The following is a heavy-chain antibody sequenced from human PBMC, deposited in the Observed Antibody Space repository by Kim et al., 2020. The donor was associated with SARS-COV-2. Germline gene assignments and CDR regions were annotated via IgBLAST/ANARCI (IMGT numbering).Heavy chain of an antibody. CDR1: GFTFSSYW. V-gene: IGHV3-74*01. Sequence: GGSLRLSCAASGFTFSSYWMHWVRQAPGKGLVWVSRINSDGSSTSYADSVKGRFTISRDNAKNTLYLQMNSPRAEDTAVYYCAREEVATPELWSYYYYYYGMDVWGQGTTVTVSS. CDR2: INSDGSST. D-gene: IGHD5-18*01. J-gene: IGHJ6*02. CDR3: AREEVATPELWSYYYYYYGMDV.